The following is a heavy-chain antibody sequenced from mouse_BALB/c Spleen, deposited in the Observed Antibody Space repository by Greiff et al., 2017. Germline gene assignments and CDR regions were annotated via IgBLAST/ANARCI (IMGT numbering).Heavy chain of an antibody. J-gene: IGHJ4*01. CDR3: ATLTGTDAMDY. D-gene: IGHD4-1*01. Sequence: VQGVESGPGLVAPSQSLSITCTVSGFSLTSYGVHWVRQPPGKGLEWLGVIWAGGSTNYNSSLMSRLSISKDNSKSQVFLKMNSLQTDDTAMYYCATLTGTDAMDYWGQGTSVTVSS. V-gene: IGHV2-9*02. CDR1: GFSLTSYG. CDR2: IWAGGST.